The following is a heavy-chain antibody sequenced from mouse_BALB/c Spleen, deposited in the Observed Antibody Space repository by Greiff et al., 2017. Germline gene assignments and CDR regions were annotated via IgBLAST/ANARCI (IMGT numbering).Heavy chain of an antibody. D-gene: IGHD2-14*01. CDR1: GFTFSSYG. CDR2: INSNGGST. Sequence: EVQLVESGGGLVQPGGSLKLSCAASGFTFSSYGMSWVRQTPDKRLELVATINSNGGSTYYPDSVKGRFTISRDNAKNTLYLQMSSLKSEDTAMYYCARERDRYDRAWFAYWGQGTLVTVAA. V-gene: IGHV5-6-3*01. J-gene: IGHJ3*01. CDR3: ARERDRYDRAWFAY.